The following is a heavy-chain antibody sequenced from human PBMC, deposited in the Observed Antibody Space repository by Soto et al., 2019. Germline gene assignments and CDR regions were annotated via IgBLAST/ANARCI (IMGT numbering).Heavy chain of an antibody. CDR3: ARDPSMVRGENWYFDL. J-gene: IGHJ2*01. CDR2: ISSSRSYI. Sequence: EVQLVESGGGLVKPGGSLRLSCAASGFTFSSYSMNWVRQAPGKGLERVSSISSSRSYIYYADSVRGRCTISRDDAKNSLYLQMNSLRAEDTAVYYCARDPSMVRGENWYFDLWGRGTLVTVSS. D-gene: IGHD3-10*01. CDR1: GFTFSSYS. V-gene: IGHV3-21*01.